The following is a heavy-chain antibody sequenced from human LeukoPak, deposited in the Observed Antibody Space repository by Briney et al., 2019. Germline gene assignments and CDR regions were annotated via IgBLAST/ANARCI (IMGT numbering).Heavy chain of an antibody. CDR3: ARDRPYSSSWFDAFDI. V-gene: IGHV3-21*01. Sequence: GGSLRLSCAASGLTFSSYSMNWVRQAPGKGLEWVSSISSSSSYIYYADSVKGRFTISRDNAKNSLYLQMNSLRAEDTAVYYCARDRPYSSSWFDAFDIWGQGTMVTVSS. CDR2: ISSSSSYI. CDR1: GLTFSSYS. J-gene: IGHJ3*02. D-gene: IGHD6-13*01.